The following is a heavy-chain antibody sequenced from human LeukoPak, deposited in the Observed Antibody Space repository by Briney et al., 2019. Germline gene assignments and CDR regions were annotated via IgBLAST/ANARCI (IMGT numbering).Heavy chain of an antibody. V-gene: IGHV3-21*01. CDR3: ARDPGGFQLPYHFDY. CDR2: ISSSSSYI. CDR1: GFTFSSYS. Sequence: PGGSLRLSCAASGFTFSSYSMNWVRQAPGKGLEWVSSISSSSSYIYYADSVKGRFTISRDNAKNSLYLQMNSLRAEDTAVYYCARDPGGFQLPYHFDYWGQGTLVTVSS. J-gene: IGHJ4*02. D-gene: IGHD2-2*01.